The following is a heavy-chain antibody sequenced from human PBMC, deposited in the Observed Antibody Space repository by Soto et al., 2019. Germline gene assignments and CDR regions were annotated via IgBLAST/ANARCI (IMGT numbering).Heavy chain of an antibody. D-gene: IGHD1-20*01. CDR3: ARGNWNARGNWFDL. CDR1: GNTFTSFD. V-gene: IGHV1-8*01. CDR2: MDPTSANT. Sequence: QVQLVQSGAEVKKPGASVKVSCKTSGNTFTSFDINWVRQATGQGLEWMGRMDPTSANTGYAQKFQGRVTMTRNTSKGTVYRELSSLRSEDTAVYYCARGNWNARGNWFDLWGQGTLVTVSS. J-gene: IGHJ5*02.